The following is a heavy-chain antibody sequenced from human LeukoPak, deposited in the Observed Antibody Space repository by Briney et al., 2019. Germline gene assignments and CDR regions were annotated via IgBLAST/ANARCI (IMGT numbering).Heavy chain of an antibody. D-gene: IGHD6-13*01. V-gene: IGHV4-39*01. J-gene: IGHJ5*02. CDR3: ARPAAAGTPTSWFDP. Sequence: SDTLSLTCTVSGGSISSSSYYWGWLRPPPGKGLEGIGSIYYSGSTYYNPSLKSRVTISVDTSKNQFSLKLSSVTAADTAVYYCARPAAAGTPTSWFDPWGQGTLVTVSS. CDR2: IYYSGST. CDR1: GGSISSSSYY.